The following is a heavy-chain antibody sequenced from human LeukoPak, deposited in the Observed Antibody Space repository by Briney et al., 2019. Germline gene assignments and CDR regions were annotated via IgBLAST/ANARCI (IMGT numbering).Heavy chain of an antibody. V-gene: IGHV1-46*01. CDR1: GYTFTSYC. J-gene: IGHJ4*02. Sequence: ASVKVSCKASGYTFTSYCMHWVRQAPGQGLEWMGIINPSGGSTNYAQKFQGRVTMTRDTSTSTVYMELSSLGSEDTAAYYCARGALVYCGGDCYRPSDYWGQGTLVTVSS. CDR2: INPSGGST. D-gene: IGHD2-21*02. CDR3: ARGALVYCGGDCYRPSDY.